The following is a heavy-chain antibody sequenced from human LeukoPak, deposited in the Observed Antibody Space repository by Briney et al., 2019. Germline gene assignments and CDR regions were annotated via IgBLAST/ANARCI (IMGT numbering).Heavy chain of an antibody. CDR3: ARGPQYYDILTGYSYYYYGMDV. Sequence: SETLSLTCAVYGGSFSGYYWSWIRQPPGKGLEWIGEINHSESTNYNPSLKSRVTISVDTSKNQFSLKLSSVTAADTAVYYCARGPQYYDILTGYSYYYYGMDVWGQGTTVTVSS. J-gene: IGHJ6*02. D-gene: IGHD3-9*01. V-gene: IGHV4-34*01. CDR1: GGSFSGYY. CDR2: INHSEST.